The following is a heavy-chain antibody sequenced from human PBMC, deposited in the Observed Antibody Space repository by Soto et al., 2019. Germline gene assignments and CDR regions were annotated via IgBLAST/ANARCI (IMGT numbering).Heavy chain of an antibody. V-gene: IGHV1-46*01. Sequence: ASVKVSCKASGYTFTSYYIHWVRRAPGQGLEWVAMINPGGGRTKNAQMFQGRVTLTRDTSAGTVDMELSSLTSDDTAVYYCARGPSCGGDCYLFDYWGQGSLVTVSS. CDR3: ARGPSCGGDCYLFDY. CDR1: GYTFTSYY. D-gene: IGHD2-21*02. CDR2: INPGGGRT. J-gene: IGHJ4*02.